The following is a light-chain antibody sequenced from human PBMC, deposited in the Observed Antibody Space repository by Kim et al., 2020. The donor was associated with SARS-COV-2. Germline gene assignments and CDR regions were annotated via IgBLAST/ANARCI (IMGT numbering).Light chain of an antibody. J-gene: IGKJ3*01. CDR2: AAS. CDR1: QSISSY. V-gene: IGKV1-39*01. CDR3: QQSYISPLT. Sequence: DIQMTQSPSSLSASVGDRVTITCRTSQSISSYLNWYQQKPGRAPKLLIYAASTLQGGVPSRFSGSGSETDFTLTISSLQPEDFATYYCQQSYISPLTFGPGTKVDIK.